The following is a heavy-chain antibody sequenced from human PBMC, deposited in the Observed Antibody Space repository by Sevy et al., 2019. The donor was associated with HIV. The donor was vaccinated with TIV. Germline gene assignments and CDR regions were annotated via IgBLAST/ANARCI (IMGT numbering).Heavy chain of an antibody. V-gene: IGHV3-15*01. D-gene: IGHD2-8*01. CDR3: TNNQGYCIDGVCGAYFDS. CDR1: GFTFSNAW. Sequence: GGSLRLSCGASGFTFSNAWMTWVRQAPGKGLEWVGLIKSKSEGWTTDHAAPVKGRFTISRDDSKNTLYLQMNSLKSNDTPVYYCTNNQGYCIDGVCGAYFDSWGQGTLVTVSS. CDR2: IKSKSEGWTT. J-gene: IGHJ4*02.